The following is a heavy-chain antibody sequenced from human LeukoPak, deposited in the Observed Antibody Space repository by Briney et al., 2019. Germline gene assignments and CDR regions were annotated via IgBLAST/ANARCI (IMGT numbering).Heavy chain of an antibody. V-gene: IGHV3-48*03. CDR2: ISTSGSTQ. CDR1: GFTFSSYG. Sequence: GGSLRLSCAASGFTFSSYGMNWVRQAPGKGLEWVSYISTSGSTQYYADSVKGRFTISRDNAKNSLCLQMNSLGAEDTAVYYCAREGFCSTTTCHFSFGYWGQGLLVTVSS. CDR3: AREGFCSTTTCHFSFGY. D-gene: IGHD2-2*01. J-gene: IGHJ4*02.